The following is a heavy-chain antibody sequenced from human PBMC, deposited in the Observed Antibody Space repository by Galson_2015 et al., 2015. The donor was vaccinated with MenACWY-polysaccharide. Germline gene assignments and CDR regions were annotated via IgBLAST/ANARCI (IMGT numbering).Heavy chain of an antibody. CDR3: ARSSVVVVTDTQGFDS. J-gene: IGHJ4*02. CDR1: GFTFSRYG. CDR2: IWSDGSNK. V-gene: IGHV3-33*01. Sequence: SLRLSCAASGFTFSRYGMHWVRQGPGKGLEWVAVIWSDGSNKNYADSVKGRFTISRANSKNTLYLQMNSLRAEDTAVYYCARSSVVVVTDTQGFDSWGQGTLVTVSS. D-gene: IGHD2-15*01.